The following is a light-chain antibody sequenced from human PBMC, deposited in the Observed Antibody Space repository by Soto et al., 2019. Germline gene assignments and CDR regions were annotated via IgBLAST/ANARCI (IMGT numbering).Light chain of an antibody. V-gene: IGKV3-20*01. CDR3: QQYGSSGT. Sequence: EIVMRQSPATLSVSPGARAPLSCRASQSVSTNLAWYQQKPGQDPRLLIYGASNRATGIPDRFSGSGSGTDFTLTISRLEPEDFAVYYCQQYGSSGTVGHGTKVDIK. J-gene: IGKJ1*01. CDR1: QSVSTN. CDR2: GAS.